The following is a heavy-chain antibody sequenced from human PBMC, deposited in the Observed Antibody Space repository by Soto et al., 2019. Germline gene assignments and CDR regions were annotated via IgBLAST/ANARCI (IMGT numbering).Heavy chain of an antibody. Sequence: EVQLLESGGGLVQPGGSLRLSCATSGFTFSSYAMSWVRQAPVKGLEWVSGITVSGDSRYDADSVKGRFTISRDNFKSTLYLQRNSLRAEYTAVYYCATIFRYGDPEYWGQGVLVTVSS. D-gene: IGHD2-21*02. CDR3: ATIFRYGDPEY. CDR1: GFTFSSYA. J-gene: IGHJ4*02. CDR2: ITVSGDSR. V-gene: IGHV3-23*01.